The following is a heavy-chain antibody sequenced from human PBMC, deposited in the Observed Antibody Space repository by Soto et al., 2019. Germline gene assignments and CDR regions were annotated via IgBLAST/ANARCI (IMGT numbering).Heavy chain of an antibody. Sequence: PSETLALTCTVSGGSISSYYWSWIRQPPGKGLEWIGYIYYSGSTNYNPSLKSRVTISVDTSKNQFSLKLSSVTAADTAVYYCARTIVVVVAATGDDAFDIWGQGTMVTVSS. CDR2: IYYSGST. D-gene: IGHD2-15*01. J-gene: IGHJ3*02. CDR1: GGSISSYY. V-gene: IGHV4-59*12. CDR3: ARTIVVVVAATGDDAFDI.